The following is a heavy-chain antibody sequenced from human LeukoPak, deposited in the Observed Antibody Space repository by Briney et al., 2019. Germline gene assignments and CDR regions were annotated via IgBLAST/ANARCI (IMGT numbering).Heavy chain of an antibody. J-gene: IGHJ4*02. Sequence: PGGSLRLSCAASGFTVSSNYMSWVRQAPGKGLEWVSVIYSGGSTYYADSVKGRFTISRGNSKNTLYLQMNSLRAEDTAVYYCARSLAAHYYFDYWGQGTLVTVSS. CDR1: GFTVSSNY. V-gene: IGHV3-66*02. CDR3: ARSLAAHYYFDY. D-gene: IGHD6-6*01. CDR2: IYSGGST.